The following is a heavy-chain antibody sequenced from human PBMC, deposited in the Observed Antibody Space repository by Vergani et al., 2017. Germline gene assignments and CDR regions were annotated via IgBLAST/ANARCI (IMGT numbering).Heavy chain of an antibody. D-gene: IGHD2-2*01. J-gene: IGHJ3*01. Sequence: QVQLVESGGGVVQRGGSLRLSCATSGFTLSNHDMQWIRQGPGKGLEFVAFIQFYGSNQYYANSVKGRFPRSRDFTKNTLYLQMTDLRAEATATYYCANVCGSTSCPYGGGAFDVWGHGTMVTVSS. CDR2: IQFYGSNQ. V-gene: IGHV3-30*02. CDR3: ANVCGSTSCPYGGGAFDV. CDR1: GFTLSNHD.